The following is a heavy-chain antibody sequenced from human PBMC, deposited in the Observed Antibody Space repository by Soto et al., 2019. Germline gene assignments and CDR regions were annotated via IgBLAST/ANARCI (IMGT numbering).Heavy chain of an antibody. CDR1: GYIFTNCY. CDR3: ARSVVPAAPNFDY. V-gene: IGHV1-46*01. D-gene: IGHD2-2*01. J-gene: IGHJ4*02. CDR2: VNPSSGDT. Sequence: QVQLVQSGTEVKKPGASVKVSCKASGYIFTNCYFHWVRQAPGQGLEWMGVVNPSSGDTSYAQKFQGRVTMTRDKSTTTVYMEVSSLTSDDTAVYFCARSVVPAAPNFDYWGQGTLVTVSS.